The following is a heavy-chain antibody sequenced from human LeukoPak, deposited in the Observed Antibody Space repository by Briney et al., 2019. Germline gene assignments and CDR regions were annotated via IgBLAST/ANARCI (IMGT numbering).Heavy chain of an antibody. D-gene: IGHD3-22*01. V-gene: IGHV4-31*03. CDR2: IYYSGST. Sequence: SQTLSLTCTVSGGSISSGGYYWSWICQHPGKGLEWIGYIYYSGSTYYNPSLKSRVTISVDTSKNQFSLKLSSVAAADTAVYYCARGFHYYDSSGYDYNWFDPWGQGTLVTVSS. J-gene: IGHJ5*02. CDR1: GGSISSGGYY. CDR3: ARGFHYYDSSGYDYNWFDP.